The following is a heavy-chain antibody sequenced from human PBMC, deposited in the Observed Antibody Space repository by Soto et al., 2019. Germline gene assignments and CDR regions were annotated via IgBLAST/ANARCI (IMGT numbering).Heavy chain of an antibody. Sequence: SETLSLTCTVSGGSISSYYWSWIRQPPGKGLDWIGYIYYSGTTNYNPSLKSRVTISLDTSKNQFSLKLSSVTAADTAVYYCARSGGDWFEPWGQGTLVTVSS. J-gene: IGHJ5*02. V-gene: IGHV4-59*01. CDR3: ARSGGDWFEP. D-gene: IGHD3-10*01. CDR2: IYYSGTT. CDR1: GGSISSYY.